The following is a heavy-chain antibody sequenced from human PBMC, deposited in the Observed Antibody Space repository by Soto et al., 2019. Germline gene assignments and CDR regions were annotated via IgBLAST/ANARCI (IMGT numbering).Heavy chain of an antibody. CDR3: ARDQEGGSYGMDV. J-gene: IGHJ6*02. CDR2: ISYDGSNK. V-gene: IGHV3-30-3*01. D-gene: IGHD1-26*01. CDR1: GFTFNSYA. Sequence: VQLVESGGGMVQPGRSLRLSCVVSGFTFNSYAMDWVRQAPGKGLEWVAVISYDGSNKYYADSVKGRFTISRDNSKNTLYLQMNSLRAEDTAVYYCARDQEGGSYGMDVWGQGTTVTVSS.